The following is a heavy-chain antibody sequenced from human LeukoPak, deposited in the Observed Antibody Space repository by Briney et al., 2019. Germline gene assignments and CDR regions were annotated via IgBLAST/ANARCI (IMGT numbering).Heavy chain of an antibody. CDR1: GGSISYSSYS. Sequence: SQTLSLTCNVTGGSISYSSYSWNWIRKPAGKGLEWIGRIYTTGSTKYHPSLESRVTISLDTSKNQFSLKLSSVTAADTAVYYCARGPTYYYGSRTYFGFDPWGQGTLVTVSS. CDR2: IYTTGST. D-gene: IGHD3-10*01. J-gene: IGHJ5*02. V-gene: IGHV4-61*02. CDR3: ARGPTYYYGSRTYFGFDP.